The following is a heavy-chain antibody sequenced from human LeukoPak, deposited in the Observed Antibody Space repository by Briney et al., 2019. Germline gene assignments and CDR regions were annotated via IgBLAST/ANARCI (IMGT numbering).Heavy chain of an antibody. Sequence: SETLSLTCAVYGGSFSGYYWSWIRQPPGKGLEWIGEINHSGSTNYNPSLKSRVTISVDTSKNQFSLKLSSVTAADTAVYYCARHRDTYFDYWGQGTLVTVSS. V-gene: IGHV4-34*01. J-gene: IGHJ4*02. D-gene: IGHD5-18*01. CDR3: ARHRDTYFDY. CDR2: INHSGST. CDR1: GGSFSGYY.